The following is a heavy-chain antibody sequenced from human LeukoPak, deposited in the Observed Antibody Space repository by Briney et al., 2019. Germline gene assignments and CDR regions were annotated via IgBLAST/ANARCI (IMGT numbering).Heavy chain of an antibody. D-gene: IGHD6-19*01. V-gene: IGHV4-59*08. CDR2: IYYSGST. Sequence: SETLSLTCTVSGGSISSYYWSWIRQPPGKGLEWIGYIYYSGSTNYNPSLKSRVTISVDTSKNQFSLKLSSVTAADTAVYYCARQGWYSSGWYYYFDYWGQGTLVTVSS. CDR1: GGSISSYY. J-gene: IGHJ4*02. CDR3: ARQGWYSSGWYYYFDY.